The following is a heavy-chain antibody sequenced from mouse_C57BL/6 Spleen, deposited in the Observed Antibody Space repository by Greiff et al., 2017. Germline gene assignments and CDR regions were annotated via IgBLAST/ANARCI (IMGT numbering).Heavy chain of an antibody. V-gene: IGHV1-15*01. CDR1: GYTFTDYE. CDR3: TRYGTTVVEEAWFAY. Sequence: VQLQQSGAELVRPGASVTLSCKASGYTFTDYEMHWVKQTPVHGLEWIGAIDPETGGTAYNQKFKGKALLTADKSSSTAYMELRSLTSEDSAVYYCTRYGTTVVEEAWFAYWGQGTLVTVSA. D-gene: IGHD1-1*01. CDR2: IDPETGGT. J-gene: IGHJ3*01.